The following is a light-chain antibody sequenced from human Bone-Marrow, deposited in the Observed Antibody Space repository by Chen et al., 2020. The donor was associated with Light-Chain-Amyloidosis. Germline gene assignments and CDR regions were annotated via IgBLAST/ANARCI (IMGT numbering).Light chain of an antibody. J-gene: IGLJ2*01. Sequence: QSVLPQPPAVAGAPGQKVIISCTGSSSNIGAGYNVHWYQQLPGTVPKLLIYDNNNRPSGVPDRFSGSQSGTSASLSITGLQAHYEADYYCQSFDGTLRGAVVFGGGTTLTVL. CDR1: SSNIGAGYN. V-gene: IGLV1-40*01. CDR2: DNN. CDR3: QSFDGTLRGAVV.